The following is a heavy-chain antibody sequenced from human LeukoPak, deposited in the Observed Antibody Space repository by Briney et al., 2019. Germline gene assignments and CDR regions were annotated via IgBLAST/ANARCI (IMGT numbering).Heavy chain of an antibody. V-gene: IGHV1-24*01. CDR3: ATGTPIQLWTNSYYYYMDV. CDR1: GYTLTELS. Sequence: GASVKVSCKVSGYTLTELSMHWVRQAPGKGLEWMGGFDPEDGETIYAQKFQGRVTMTEDTSTDTAYMELSSLRSEDTAVYYCATGTPIQLWTNSYYYYMDVWGKGTTVTVSS. CDR2: FDPEDGET. D-gene: IGHD5-18*01. J-gene: IGHJ6*03.